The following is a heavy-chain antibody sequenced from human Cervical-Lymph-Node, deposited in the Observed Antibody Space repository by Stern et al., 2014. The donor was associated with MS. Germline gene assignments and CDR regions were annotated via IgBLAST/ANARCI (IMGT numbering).Heavy chain of an antibody. J-gene: IGHJ4*02. V-gene: IGHV3-9*01. D-gene: IGHD3-16*02. CDR2: ISWNSNNI. CDR3: AKDISERHYYFDS. CDR1: GFTFDVCA. Sequence: VQLGESGGGSVQPGRSLRLSCAASGFTFDVCAMHCVPQAPGKGLEWGSGISWNSNNIGYADSVRGRFTISRDNAKNSLYLQMNGLRPEDTALYYCAKDISERHYYFDSWGEGTLVTVSS.